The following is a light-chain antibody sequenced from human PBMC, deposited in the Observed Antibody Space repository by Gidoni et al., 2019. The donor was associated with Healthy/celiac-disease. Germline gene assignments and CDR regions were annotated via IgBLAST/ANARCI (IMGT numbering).Light chain of an antibody. CDR2: KAS. V-gene: IGKV1-5*03. CDR1: QSISSW. CDR3: QQYNSYPWT. Sequence: RVTITCRASQSISSWLAWYQQKPGKAPKLLIYKASSLESGVPSRFSGSGSGLEFTLTISSLHPDDFATYYCQQYNSYPWTFGQGTKVEIK. J-gene: IGKJ1*01.